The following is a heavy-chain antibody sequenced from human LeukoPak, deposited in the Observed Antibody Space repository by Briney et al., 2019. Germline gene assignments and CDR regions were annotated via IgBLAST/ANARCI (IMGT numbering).Heavy chain of an antibody. J-gene: IGHJ4*02. CDR2: INPSGGGT. D-gene: IGHD1-20*01. CDR1: GYTFTSYY. V-gene: IGHV1-46*01. Sequence: ASVKVPCKASGYTFTSYYMHWVRQAPGQGLEWMGMINPSGGGTNYAQNFQGRVTMTRDTSTSTVHMELSSLRSEDTAMYYCARDNSRNSNDYWGQGTLVTVSS. CDR3: ARDNSRNSNDY.